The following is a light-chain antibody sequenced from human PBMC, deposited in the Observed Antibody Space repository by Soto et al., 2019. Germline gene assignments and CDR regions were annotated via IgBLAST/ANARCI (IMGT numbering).Light chain of an antibody. V-gene: IGLV2-14*01. Sequence: QSALTQPASVSGSPGQSITISCTGTSSDVGGYNYVSWYQQHPGKAPKLIIYEVTNRPSGISNRFSGSKSGNTASLIISGLQAEDAADYYCSSYSSSSTPWVLGGGTKLTVL. CDR3: SSYSSSSTPWV. J-gene: IGLJ3*02. CDR2: EVT. CDR1: SSDVGGYNY.